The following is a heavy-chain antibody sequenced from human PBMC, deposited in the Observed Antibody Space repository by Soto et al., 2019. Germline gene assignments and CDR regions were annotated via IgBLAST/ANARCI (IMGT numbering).Heavy chain of an antibody. V-gene: IGHV3-30*18. CDR3: AKGFLSGGYCANDIYYHFEY. CDR1: GFTFSSYG. J-gene: IGHJ4*02. CDR2: MSYDGNNK. Sequence: GGSLRLSCAASGFTFSSYGMHWVRQAAGKGLEWVAVMSYDGNNKYYADSVKGRFTVSRDNSRNTQFLQMNSLRVEDTAVYYCAKGFLSGGYCANDIYYHFEYWGQGTRVSDSS. D-gene: IGHD2-8*01.